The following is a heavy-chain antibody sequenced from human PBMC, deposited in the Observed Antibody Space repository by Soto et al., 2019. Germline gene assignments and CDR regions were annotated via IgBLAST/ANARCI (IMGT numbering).Heavy chain of an antibody. D-gene: IGHD3-22*01. J-gene: IGHJ5*02. CDR1: GGSISISNW. CDR3: AREGYYDSSGYLHWFDP. Sequence: QVQLQESGPGLVKPSGTLSLTCAVSGGSISISNWWSWVRQPPGKRLEWIGEIYPSRSTNYNPSVTGRVTISIDKSKNQSSLKMSYVTAADTAVYYGAREGYYDSSGYLHWFDPWGQGTLVTVSS. V-gene: IGHV4-4*02. CDR2: IYPSRST.